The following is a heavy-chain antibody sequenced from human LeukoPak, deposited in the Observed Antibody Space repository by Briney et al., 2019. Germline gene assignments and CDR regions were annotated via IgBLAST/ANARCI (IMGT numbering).Heavy chain of an antibody. CDR1: GGSISSGGYY. J-gene: IGHJ4*02. CDR3: ARGIAGRGYFDY. CDR2: ICYSGNT. V-gene: IGHV4-31*03. D-gene: IGHD2-15*01. Sequence: SETLSLTCTVSGGSISSGGYYWSWIRQHPGKGLEWIGYICYSGNTYYNPPLKSRVTISVDTSKNQFSLKLSSVTAADSAFYYCARGIAGRGYFDYWGQGTLVTVSS.